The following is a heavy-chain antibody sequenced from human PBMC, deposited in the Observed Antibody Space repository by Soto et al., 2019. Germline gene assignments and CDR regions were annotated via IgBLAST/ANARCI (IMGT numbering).Heavy chain of an antibody. D-gene: IGHD3-3*01. CDR3: VKDALRLDFWSGYSWFDP. CDR1: GFTFSSYA. V-gene: IGHV3-64D*08. J-gene: IGHJ5*02. Sequence: GGSLRLSCSASGFTFSSYAMHWVRQAPGKGLEYVSAISSNGGSTYYADSVKGRFTISRDNSKNTLYLQMSSLRAEDTAVYYCVKDALRLDFWSGYSWFDPWGQGTLVTVSS. CDR2: ISSNGGST.